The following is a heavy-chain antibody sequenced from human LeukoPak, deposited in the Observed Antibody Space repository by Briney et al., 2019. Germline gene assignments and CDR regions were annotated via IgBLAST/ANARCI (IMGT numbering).Heavy chain of an antibody. J-gene: IGHJ6*03. D-gene: IGHD2-2*03. Sequence: GGSLRLSCAASGFTFSSYSINWVRQAPGKGLEWVSSISSSSSYIYYAYSVKGRFTISRDNAKNSLYLQMNSLRAEDTALYYCARDGYCSSTSCYGEGLHYYYYYMDVWGKGTTVTVSS. CDR3: ARDGYCSSTSCYGEGLHYYYYYMDV. CDR2: ISSSSSYI. V-gene: IGHV3-21*04. CDR1: GFTFSSYS.